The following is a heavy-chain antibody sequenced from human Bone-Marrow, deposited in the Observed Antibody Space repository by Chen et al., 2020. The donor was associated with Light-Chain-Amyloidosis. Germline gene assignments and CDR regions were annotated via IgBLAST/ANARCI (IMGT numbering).Heavy chain of an antibody. D-gene: IGHD5-12*01. CDR3: ARRRDGYNFDY. V-gene: IGHV5-51*01. J-gene: IGHJ4*02. CDR2: IYPDDSDA. Sequence: IGWVRQMPGKGLEWMGVIYPDDSDARYSPSFEGQVTISAAKSITTAYLQWRSLKASDTAMYYCARRRDGYNFDYWGQGTLVTVSS.